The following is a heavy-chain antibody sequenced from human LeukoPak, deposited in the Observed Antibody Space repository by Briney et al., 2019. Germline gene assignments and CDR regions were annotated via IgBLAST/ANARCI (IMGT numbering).Heavy chain of an antibody. J-gene: IGHJ4*02. D-gene: IGHD1-26*01. V-gene: IGHV4-59*06. Sequence: KPSETLSLTCTVSGGSISSYYWSWIRQHPGKGLEWIGYIYYSGSTYYNPSLKSRVTISVDTSKNQFSLKLSSVTAADTAVYYCARETEISGSYYFDYWGQGTLVTASS. CDR1: GGSISSYY. CDR2: IYYSGST. CDR3: ARETEISGSYYFDY.